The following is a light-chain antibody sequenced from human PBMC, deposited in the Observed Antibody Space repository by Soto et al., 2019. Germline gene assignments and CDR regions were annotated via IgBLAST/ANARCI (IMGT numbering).Light chain of an antibody. CDR2: DTS. CDR3: QQRSNWPWT. Sequence: EVVLTHSPATLSLSPGEIATLSCRASQSVSNFLAWYQQKPGQAPRLLIYDTSDRATGLPARFSGSGSGTDFTLTISSLEPEDFAVFYCQQRSNWPWTLGQGTKVDIK. V-gene: IGKV3-11*01. J-gene: IGKJ1*01. CDR1: QSVSNF.